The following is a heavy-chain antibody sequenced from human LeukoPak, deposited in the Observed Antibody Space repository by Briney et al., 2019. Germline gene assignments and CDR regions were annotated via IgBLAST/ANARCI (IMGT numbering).Heavy chain of an antibody. CDR3: ARVRGGYLIDY. V-gene: IGHV3-21*01. CDR1: GFTFNSYS. Sequence: TSGGSLRLSCAASGFTFNSYSMNWVRQARGKGLEWVSSISSSCSYIYYADSVKGRFTISRDNAKNSLYLQMNSLRAEDTAVYYCARVRGGYLIDYWGQGTLVTVSS. D-gene: IGHD5-12*01. CDR2: ISSSCSYI. J-gene: IGHJ4*02.